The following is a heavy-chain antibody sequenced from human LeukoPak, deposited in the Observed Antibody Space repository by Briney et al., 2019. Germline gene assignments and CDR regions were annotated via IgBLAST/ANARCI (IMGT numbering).Heavy chain of an antibody. CDR1: GGSVSSGSYY. CDR3: ARNENSGWGYFDY. CDR2: IYYSGGT. D-gene: IGHD5-12*01. Sequence: SETLSLTCTVSGGSVSSGSYYWSWIRQPPGKGLEWIGYIYYSGGTNYNPSLKSRVTISIDTSKNQFSLKLSSVTAADTAVYYCARNENSGWGYFDYWGQGTLVTVSS. V-gene: IGHV4-61*01. J-gene: IGHJ4*02.